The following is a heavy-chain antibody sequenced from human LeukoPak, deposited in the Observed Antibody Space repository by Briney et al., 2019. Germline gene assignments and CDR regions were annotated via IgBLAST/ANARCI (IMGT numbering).Heavy chain of an antibody. CDR3: ARVVSGPRTRSAYYFDY. D-gene: IGHD3-10*01. Sequence: KPGGSLRLSCAASGFTFSSYSMNWVRQAPGKGLEWVSSISSSSSYIYYADSVKGRFTISRDNAKNSLYLQMNSLRAEDTAVYYCARVVSGPRTRSAYYFDYWGQGTLVTVSS. CDR2: ISSSSSYI. J-gene: IGHJ4*02. V-gene: IGHV3-21*01. CDR1: GFTFSSYS.